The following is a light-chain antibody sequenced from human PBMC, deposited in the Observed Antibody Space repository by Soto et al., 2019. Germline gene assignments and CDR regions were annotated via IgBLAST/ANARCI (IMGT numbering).Light chain of an antibody. J-gene: IGKJ1*01. CDR3: QQYGSSPRT. CDR2: GAS. V-gene: IGKV3-15*01. Sequence: EIVMTQSPATLSVSPGERATLSCRASQSVSSNLAWYQQKPGQAPRLRIYGASTRATGIPARFSGSASGTEFTLPISSLQSEDYAVYYCQQYGSSPRTLGQGTKVDIK. CDR1: QSVSSN.